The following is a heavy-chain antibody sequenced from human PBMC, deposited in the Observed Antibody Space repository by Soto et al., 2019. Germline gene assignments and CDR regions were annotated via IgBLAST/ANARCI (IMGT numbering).Heavy chain of an antibody. CDR1: GYTFTTYT. J-gene: IGHJ5*02. Sequence: ASVKVSCKASGYTFTTYTIQWVPQAPGQRLEWMGWINAGNGETKYSQNFQGRVTITRDTSASTAYMELNSLRSEDTAVYYCARSTTSCYSLCWFDPWGQGTLVTVSS. D-gene: IGHD2-2*02. V-gene: IGHV1-3*01. CDR3: ARSTTSCYSLCWFDP. CDR2: INAGNGET.